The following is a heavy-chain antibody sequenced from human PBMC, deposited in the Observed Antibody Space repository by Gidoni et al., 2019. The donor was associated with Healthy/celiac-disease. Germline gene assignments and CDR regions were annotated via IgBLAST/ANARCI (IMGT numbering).Heavy chain of an antibody. CDR3: ARVFWVGSFDI. CDR2: IRSSSSYI. D-gene: IGHD3-16*01. CDR1: GFTFSSYS. V-gene: IGHV3-21*01. Sequence: EVQLVESGGGLVKPGGSLRLSCAASGFTFSSYSMNWVRQAPGKGLEWVSSIRSSSSYIYYADSVKGRFTISRDNAKNSLYLQMNSLRAEDTAVYYCARVFWVGSFDIWGQGTMVTVSS. J-gene: IGHJ3*02.